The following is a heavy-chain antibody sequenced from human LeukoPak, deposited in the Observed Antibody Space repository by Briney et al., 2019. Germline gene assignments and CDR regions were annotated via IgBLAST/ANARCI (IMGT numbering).Heavy chain of an antibody. J-gene: IGHJ4*02. V-gene: IGHV3-7*05. CDR3: ARARIDY. CDR2: TNADGSEK. D-gene: IGHD1-14*01. Sequence: PEGSLRLSCTASGFTFSAYWMTWVRQAPGKGLEWVATTNADGSEKYYGDSVKGRFSISRDNAKNSLHLQINSLRAEDTAVYYCARARIDYWGQGTLVTVSS. CDR1: GFTFSAYW.